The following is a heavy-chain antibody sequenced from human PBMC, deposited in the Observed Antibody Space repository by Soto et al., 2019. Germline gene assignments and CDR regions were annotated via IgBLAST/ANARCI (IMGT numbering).Heavy chain of an antibody. J-gene: IGHJ4*02. CDR1: GITFSTYA. CDR3: ARAISGYVT. D-gene: IGHD5-12*01. V-gene: IGHV1-3*01. Sequence: QVQLVQSGAEVKKPGASVKVSCKASGITFSTYAIHWVRQAPGQGLEWMGWINAGNGNTRYSQKFQGRVTLTMDTSASTTYMYLSSLRCEDTAIYYCARAISGYVTWGQGTLVTVSS. CDR2: INAGNGNT.